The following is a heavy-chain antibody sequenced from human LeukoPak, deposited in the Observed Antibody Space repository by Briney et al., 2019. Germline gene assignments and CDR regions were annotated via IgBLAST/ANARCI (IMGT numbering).Heavy chain of an antibody. D-gene: IGHD3-22*01. CDR1: GGSFSGYY. J-gene: IGHJ5*02. CDR3: ARDRRIYDSSGYYLP. CDR2: ISHSGST. V-gene: IGHV4-34*01. Sequence: TSETLSLTCGVYGGSFSGYYWSWIRQPPGKGLEWIGEISHSGSTNYNPSVKSRVTISVDTSKNQFSLKVRSVTAADTAVYYCARDRRIYDSSGYYLPWGQGTLVAVSS.